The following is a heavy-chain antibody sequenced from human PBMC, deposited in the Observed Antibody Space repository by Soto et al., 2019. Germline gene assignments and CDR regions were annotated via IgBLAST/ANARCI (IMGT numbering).Heavy chain of an antibody. CDR1: GCTFTSSA. D-gene: IGHD3-22*01. J-gene: IGHJ3*02. Sequence: SVKVSCKASGCTFTSSAVQWVRQARGQRLEWIGWIVVGSGNTNYAQKFQERVTITRDMSTSTAYMELNSLRSEDTAVYYCAALCYYDSSGYSDAFDIWGQGTMVTVSS. CDR2: IVVGSGNT. V-gene: IGHV1-58*01. CDR3: AALCYYDSSGYSDAFDI.